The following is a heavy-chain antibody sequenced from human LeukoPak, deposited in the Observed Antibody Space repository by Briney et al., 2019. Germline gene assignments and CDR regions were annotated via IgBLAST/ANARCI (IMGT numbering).Heavy chain of an antibody. V-gene: IGHV3-23*01. CDR2: ISGSGGST. Sequence: PGGSLRLYCAASGFTFSSYAMSWVRQAPGKGLEWVSAISGSGGSTYYADSVKGRFTISRDNSKSTLYLQMNSLRAEDTAVYYCAKAAGERYSSSSGTYYYYYGMDVWGQGTTVTVSS. CDR3: AKAAGERYSSSSGTYYYYYGMDV. D-gene: IGHD6-6*01. J-gene: IGHJ6*02. CDR1: GFTFSSYA.